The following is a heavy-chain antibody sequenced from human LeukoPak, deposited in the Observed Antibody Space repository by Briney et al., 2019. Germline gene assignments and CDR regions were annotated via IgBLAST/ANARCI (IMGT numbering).Heavy chain of an antibody. CDR3: ARYGSYRPLDY. D-gene: IGHD1-26*01. Sequence: GASVKVSCKASGYTFTTYSMHWGRQAPGQRLEWMGWINADNGNTKYSQKFQGRVTITRDTSASTAYMELSSLRSEDTAVYYCARYGSYRPLDYWGQGTLVTVSS. J-gene: IGHJ4*02. CDR2: INADNGNT. V-gene: IGHV1-3*01. CDR1: GYTFTTYS.